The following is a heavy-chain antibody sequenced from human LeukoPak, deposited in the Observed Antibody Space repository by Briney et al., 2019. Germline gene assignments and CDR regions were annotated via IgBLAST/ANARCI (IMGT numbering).Heavy chain of an antibody. J-gene: IGHJ5*02. CDR3: ARGDFFSHLNWFDP. D-gene: IGHD2/OR15-2a*01. CDR1: GYTFTSYG. CDR2: ISAYNGNT. Sequence: ASVTASCTASGYTFTSYGISWVRQAPGQGLEWMGWISAYNGNTNYAQKLQGRVTMTTDTSTSTAYMELRSLRSDDTAVYYSARGDFFSHLNWFDPWGQGTLVTVSS. V-gene: IGHV1-18*01.